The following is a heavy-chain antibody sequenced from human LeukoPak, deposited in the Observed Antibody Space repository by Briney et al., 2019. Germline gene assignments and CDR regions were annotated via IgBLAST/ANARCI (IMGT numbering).Heavy chain of an antibody. V-gene: IGHV3-30*02. CDR3: ANSPYYYDSSGFRGY. D-gene: IGHD3-22*01. CDR2: IRYDGSNK. Sequence: GGSLRLSCAASGFTFSSYAMHWVRQAPGKGLEWVAFIRYDGSNKYYADSVKGRFTISRDNSKNTLYLQMNSLRAEDTAVYYCANSPYYYDSSGFRGYWGQGTLVTVSS. CDR1: GFTFSSYA. J-gene: IGHJ4*02.